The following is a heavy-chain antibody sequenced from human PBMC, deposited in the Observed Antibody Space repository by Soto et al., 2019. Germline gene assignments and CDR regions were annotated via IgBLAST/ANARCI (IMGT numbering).Heavy chain of an antibody. J-gene: IGHJ6*02. V-gene: IGHV5-10-1*01. CDR2: IDPSDSYT. CDR1: GYSFTIYW. CDR3: ARIYGDYTVHDYRGMDV. D-gene: IGHD4-17*01. Sequence: PGETLKISCKCSGYSFTIYWISWVRQMPGKGLEWMGRIDPSDSYTNYSPSLQGHVTISADKSISTAYLQWSSLKASDTAMYYCARIYGDYTVHDYRGMDVWGHGTTVTVS.